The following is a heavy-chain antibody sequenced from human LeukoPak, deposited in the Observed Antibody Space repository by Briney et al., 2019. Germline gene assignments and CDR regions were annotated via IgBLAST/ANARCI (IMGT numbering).Heavy chain of an antibody. D-gene: IGHD3-10*01. Sequence: ASVKVSCKASGYSFTSYDINWVRQATGQGLERMRWMNPNSGKTGYAQKFQGRVTITRNTSISTAYMELSSLRSEDTAVYYCARGTYYYGSGSPPVPYYYYGMDVWGQGTTVTVSS. J-gene: IGHJ6*02. V-gene: IGHV1-8*01. CDR1: GYSFTSYD. CDR2: MNPNSGKT. CDR3: ARGTYYYGSGSPPVPYYYYGMDV.